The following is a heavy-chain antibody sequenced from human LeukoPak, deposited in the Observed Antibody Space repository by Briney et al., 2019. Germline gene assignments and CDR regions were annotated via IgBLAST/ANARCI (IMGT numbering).Heavy chain of an antibody. J-gene: IGHJ4*02. Sequence: PGGSLRLSCAASGFTFSSYDMHWVRQTTGRGLEWVSGIGTAGDTYSPGSVKGRLTISRENAKNSLYLQMNSLRAGDTAVYYCARADLRGYSLDYWGQGILVTVSS. V-gene: IGHV3-13*01. CDR1: GFTFSSYD. D-gene: IGHD5-18*01. CDR2: IGTAGDT. CDR3: ARADLRGYSLDY.